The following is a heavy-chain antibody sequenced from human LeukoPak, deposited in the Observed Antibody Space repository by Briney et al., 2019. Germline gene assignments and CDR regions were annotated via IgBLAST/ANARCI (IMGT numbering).Heavy chain of an antibody. CDR3: ASGQSITIFGVVSPERTHDGMDV. CDR2: ISSSRSSYI. D-gene: IGHD3-3*01. CDR1: GFTFSSYR. V-gene: IGHV3-21*01. J-gene: IGHJ6*02. Sequence: GGSLRLSCAASGFTFSSYRMNWVRQAPGKGLECVSYISSSRSSYIYYADSVKGRCTISRDNAKNTLWLNTNSMRAEDTAVHYCASGQSITIFGVVSPERTHDGMDVWGQGTTVTVSS.